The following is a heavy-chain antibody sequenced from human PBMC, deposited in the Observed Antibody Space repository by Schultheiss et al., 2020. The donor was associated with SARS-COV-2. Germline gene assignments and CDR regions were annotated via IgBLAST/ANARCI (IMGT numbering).Heavy chain of an antibody. V-gene: IGHV3-64*01. CDR2: ITGNGGST. D-gene: IGHD6-19*01. Sequence: GGSLRLSCAASGFKFSDYGTHWVRQAPGKGLEYVSAITGNGGSTYYANSVKGRFTISRDNSKNTLYLQMNSLRAEDTAVYYCARAGLGPLDYWGQGTLVTVSS. CDR1: GFKFSDYG. CDR3: ARAGLGPLDY. J-gene: IGHJ4*02.